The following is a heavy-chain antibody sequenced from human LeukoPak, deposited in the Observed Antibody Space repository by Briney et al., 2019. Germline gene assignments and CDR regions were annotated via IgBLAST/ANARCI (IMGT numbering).Heavy chain of an antibody. CDR2: INAGNGNT. V-gene: IGHV1-3*01. Sequence: ASVKVSCKASGYTFTSYAIHWVRQAPGQRLEWMEWINAGNGNTEYSQKSLGRVTITRDTSASTVYMELSSLRSEDTAAYYCATSGRAVAGIGFNYWGQGTLVTVSS. CDR3: ATSGRAVAGIGFNY. CDR1: GYTFTSYA. D-gene: IGHD6-19*01. J-gene: IGHJ4*02.